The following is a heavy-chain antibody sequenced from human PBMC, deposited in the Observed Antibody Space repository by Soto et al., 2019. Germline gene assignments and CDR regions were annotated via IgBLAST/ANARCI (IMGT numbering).Heavy chain of an antibody. Sequence: QVQLVESGGGVVQPGRSLRLSCAASGFSFSSYAMHWVRQAPGKGLEWVAVISYDGSNKYYADSVKGRFTISRDNSKNTLYLQMNSLRAEDTAVYFCARALTRYYYETSGYPYYYYGMDVWGQGTTVTVSS. CDR2: ISYDGSNK. V-gene: IGHV3-30-3*01. J-gene: IGHJ6*02. D-gene: IGHD3-22*01. CDR3: ARALTRYYYETSGYPYYYYGMDV. CDR1: GFSFSSYA.